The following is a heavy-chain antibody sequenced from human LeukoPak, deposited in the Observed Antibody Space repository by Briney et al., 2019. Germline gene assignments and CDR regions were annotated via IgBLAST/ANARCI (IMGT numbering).Heavy chain of an antibody. V-gene: IGHV5-51*01. CDR2: IYPGDSDT. CDR3: ARRGRVSEYFDS. D-gene: IGHD2-21*01. Sequence: GESLKISCKGSGCSFTSYWIAWVRQMPGRGLEWMGFIYPGDSDTRYSTSFQGQVTISADKSISTAYLQWSSLKASDSAIYYCARRGRVSEYFDSWGQGTLVAVSS. CDR1: GCSFTSYW. J-gene: IGHJ4*02.